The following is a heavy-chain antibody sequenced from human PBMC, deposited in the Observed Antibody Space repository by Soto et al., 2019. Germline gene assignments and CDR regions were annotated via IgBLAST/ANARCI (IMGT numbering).Heavy chain of an antibody. CDR3: ASSYFYDSGGYYPFDY. CDR1: GFSFSTYA. V-gene: IGHV3-30-3*01. CDR2: ISDDGNTK. Sequence: QVQLVESGGGVVQPGTSLRLSCAASGFSFSTYAMYWVRQAPGRGLEWVAVISDDGNTKYYADSVKGRFTISRDTSRNTLYLQIYRLRTEAAAVYYCASSYFYDSGGYYPFDYWGQGTVVTVSS. D-gene: IGHD3-22*01. J-gene: IGHJ4*02.